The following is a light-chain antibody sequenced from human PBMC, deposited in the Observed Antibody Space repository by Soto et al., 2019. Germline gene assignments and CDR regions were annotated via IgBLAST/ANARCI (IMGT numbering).Light chain of an antibody. CDR2: EVS. CDR3: SSYTSSILYV. V-gene: IGLV2-14*01. J-gene: IGLJ1*01. Sequence: QSVLTQPASVSGSPGQSIIISCTGTSSDVGGYNYVSWYQQHPGKAPKLMIYEVSNRPSGVSNRFSGSKSGNTASLTISGLQAEDEADYYCSSYTSSILYVFGTGTKVTVL. CDR1: SSDVGGYNY.